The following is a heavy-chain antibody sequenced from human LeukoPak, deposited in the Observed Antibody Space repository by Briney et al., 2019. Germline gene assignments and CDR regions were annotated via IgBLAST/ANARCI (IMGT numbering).Heavy chain of an antibody. V-gene: IGHV4-38-2*02. CDR2: IYHSGST. Sequence: SETLSLTCTVSGYSISSGYYWGWIRQPPGKGLEWIGSIYHSGSTYYNPSLKSRVTISVDTSKNQFSLKLSSVTAADTAVYYCASLNYYGSGSYDYWGQGTPVTVSS. CDR1: GYSISSGYY. D-gene: IGHD3-10*01. CDR3: ASLNYYGSGSYDY. J-gene: IGHJ4*02.